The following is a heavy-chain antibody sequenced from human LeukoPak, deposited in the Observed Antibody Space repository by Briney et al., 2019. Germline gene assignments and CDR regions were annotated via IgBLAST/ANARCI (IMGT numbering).Heavy chain of an antibody. Sequence: ASVKVSCKASGYTFTSYGISWVRQAPGQGLEWMGWISAYNGNTNYAQKLQGRVTMTTDTSTSTAYMELRSLRSDDTAVYYCARRYGTRYYHYYGMDVWGQGTTVTVSS. D-gene: IGHD3-16*01. CDR3: ARRYGTRYYHYYGMDV. V-gene: IGHV1-18*01. CDR1: GYTFTSYG. CDR2: ISAYNGNT. J-gene: IGHJ6*02.